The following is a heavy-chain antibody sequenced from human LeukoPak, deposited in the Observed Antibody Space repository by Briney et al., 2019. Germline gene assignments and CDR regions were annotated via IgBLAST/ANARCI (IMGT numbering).Heavy chain of an antibody. V-gene: IGHV3-21*01. CDR3: ARDVQIDY. CDR1: GFTFSSYT. J-gene: IGHJ4*02. CDR2: IRSSGSYI. D-gene: IGHD1-1*01. Sequence: GGSLRLSCAASGFTFSSYTMNWVRQAPGKGLEWVSPIRSSGSYIYYADSVKGRFTISRDNAENSLYLQMNSLRAEDTAVYYCARDVQIDYWGQGTLVTVSS.